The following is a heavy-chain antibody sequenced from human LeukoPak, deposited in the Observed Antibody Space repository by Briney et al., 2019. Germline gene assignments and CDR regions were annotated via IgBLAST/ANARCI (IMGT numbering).Heavy chain of an antibody. Sequence: SVKVSCKASGGTFSSYASSWVRQAPGQALEWMGGIIPIFGTANYAQKFQGRVTITTDESTSTAYMEPSSLRSEDTAVYYCARERNIVVVPAARTGAFDIWGQGTMVTVSS. V-gene: IGHV1-69*05. CDR1: GGTFSSYA. J-gene: IGHJ3*02. CDR3: ARERNIVVVPAARTGAFDI. D-gene: IGHD2-2*01. CDR2: IIPIFGTA.